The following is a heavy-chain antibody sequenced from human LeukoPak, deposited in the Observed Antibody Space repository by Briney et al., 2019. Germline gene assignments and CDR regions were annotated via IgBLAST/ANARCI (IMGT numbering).Heavy chain of an antibody. V-gene: IGHV3-66*01. CDR3: AKDLFLWYFDL. CDR1: GFTVSSNY. CDR2: IYGGGST. D-gene: IGHD2-21*01. Sequence: AGSLRLSCAASGFTVSSNYMSWVRQAPGKGLEWVSVIYGGGSTYYADSVKGRFTISRDNSKNTLYLQMNSLRAEDTAVYYCAKDLFLWYFDLWGRGTLVTVSS. J-gene: IGHJ2*01.